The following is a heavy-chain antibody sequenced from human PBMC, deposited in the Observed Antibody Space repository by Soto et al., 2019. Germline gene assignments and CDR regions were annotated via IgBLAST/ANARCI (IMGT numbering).Heavy chain of an antibody. CDR1: GFTFSSYA. Sequence: QVQLVESGGGVVQPGRSLRLSCAASGFTFSSYAMHWVRQAPGKGLEWVAVISYDGSNKYYADSVKGRFTISRDKSKNALYLQMISLRAEDTAVYYCARGLGYCSSTSCHTGEFYWGQGTLVTVSS. CDR3: ARGLGYCSSTSCHTGEFY. V-gene: IGHV3-30-3*01. D-gene: IGHD2-2*02. CDR2: ISYDGSNK. J-gene: IGHJ4*02.